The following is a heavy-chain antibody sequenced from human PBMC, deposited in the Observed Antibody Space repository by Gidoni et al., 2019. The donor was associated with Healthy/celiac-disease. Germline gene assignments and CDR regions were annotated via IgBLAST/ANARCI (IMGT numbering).Heavy chain of an antibody. V-gene: IGHV3-23*01. Sequence: EVQLLESGGGLVQPGGSLRLPCAASGFTFSSYAMSWVRQAPGKGLGWVSAISGSGGSTYYADAVKGRFTISRDNSKNTLYLQMNSLRAEDTAVYYCATWDRAHNWFDPWGQGTLVTVSS. D-gene: IGHD5-18*01. CDR3: ATWDRAHNWFDP. J-gene: IGHJ5*02. CDR2: ISGSGGST. CDR1: GFTFSSYA.